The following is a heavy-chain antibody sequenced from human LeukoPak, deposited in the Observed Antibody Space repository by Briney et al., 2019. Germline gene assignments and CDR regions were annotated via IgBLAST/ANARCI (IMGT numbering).Heavy chain of an antibody. CDR1: GGSISSSSYY. CDR3: ARDHPYSSGPDGYYMDV. Sequence: SETLSLTCTVSGGSISSSSYYWGWIRQPPGKGLEWIGSIYYSGSTYYNPSLKSRVTISVDTSKNQFSLKLSSVTAADTAVYYCARDHPYSSGPDGYYMDVWGKGTTVTVSS. CDR2: IYYSGST. V-gene: IGHV4-39*07. J-gene: IGHJ6*03. D-gene: IGHD6-19*01.